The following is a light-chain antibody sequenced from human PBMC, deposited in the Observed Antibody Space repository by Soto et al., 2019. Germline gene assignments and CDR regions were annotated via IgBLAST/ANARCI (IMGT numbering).Light chain of an antibody. J-gene: IGKJ3*01. CDR2: DVS. CDR3: QQYGRSPFS. Sequence: EIVLTQSPGTLSLSPGDTATLSCRASQSVPSNYFAWYQQKPGHAPRLLIYDVSGRATGIPDRFSGSGSGTDFTLTSSRLEPEDFAVYYCQQYGRSPFSFGPGTKVDIK. CDR1: QSVPSNY. V-gene: IGKV3-20*01.